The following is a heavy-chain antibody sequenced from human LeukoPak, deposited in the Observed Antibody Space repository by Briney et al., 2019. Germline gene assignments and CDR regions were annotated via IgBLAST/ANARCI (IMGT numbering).Heavy chain of an antibody. CDR3: ATQTDIVATRN. CDR1: GITFSNYA. D-gene: IGHD5-12*01. V-gene: IGHV3-23*01. J-gene: IGHJ4*02. Sequence: GGSLRLSCVASGITFSNYAVSWVRQAPEKGLDWVSVISGSAHKIRYADSVKGRFTISRDNSKNTLYLQMNSLRAEDTAVYYCATQTDIVATRNWGQGTLVTVSS. CDR2: ISGSAHKI.